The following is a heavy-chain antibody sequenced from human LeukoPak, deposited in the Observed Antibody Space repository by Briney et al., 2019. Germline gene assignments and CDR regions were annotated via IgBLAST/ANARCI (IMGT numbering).Heavy chain of an antibody. V-gene: IGHV4-4*02. CDR3: ARLSSSWFPNWFDP. D-gene: IGHD6-13*01. Sequence: SGTLSLTCAVSGGSISSSNWWSWVRQPPGKGLEWIGEIYHSGSTNYNPSLKSRVTISVDKSKNQFSLKLSSVTAADTAVYYCARLSSSWFPNWFDPWGQGTLVTVSS. CDR1: GGSISSSNW. J-gene: IGHJ5*02. CDR2: IYHSGST.